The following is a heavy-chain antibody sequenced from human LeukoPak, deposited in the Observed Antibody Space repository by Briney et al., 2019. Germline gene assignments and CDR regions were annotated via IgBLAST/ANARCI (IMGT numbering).Heavy chain of an antibody. CDR3: AKDLRAIYCSSTSCYSDY. D-gene: IGHD2-2*02. CDR1: RFSFSTYP. Sequence: GGSLRLSCAASRFSFSTYPMGWVRQAPGKGLEWVSGISASGDVTFHADPVKGRFTISRDNSKNTLYLQMTSLRAEDTAEYYCAKDLRAIYCSSTSCYSDYWGQGTLVTVSS. CDR2: ISASGDVT. V-gene: IGHV3-23*01. J-gene: IGHJ4*02.